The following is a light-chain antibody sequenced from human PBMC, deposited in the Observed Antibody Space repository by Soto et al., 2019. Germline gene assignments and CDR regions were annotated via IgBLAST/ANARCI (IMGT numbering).Light chain of an antibody. CDR1: NIGSKS. Sequence: SYELTQPPSVSVAPGQTARITCGGNNIGSKSVHWYQRKPGQAPVLVVYDDSDRPSGIPERFSGSNSGNTATLTISRVEAGDEAEYYCQVWKTSSDPYVFGTGTKATVL. J-gene: IGLJ1*01. CDR2: DDS. V-gene: IGLV3-21*02. CDR3: QVWKTSSDPYV.